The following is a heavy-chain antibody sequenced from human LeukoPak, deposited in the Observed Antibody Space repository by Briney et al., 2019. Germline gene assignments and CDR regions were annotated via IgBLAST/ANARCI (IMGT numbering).Heavy chain of an antibody. J-gene: IGHJ4*02. D-gene: IGHD6-6*01. CDR2: SSSSSSYI. Sequence: GGSLRLSCAASGFTFSSYSMNWVRQAPGKGLEWVSSSSSSSSYIYYADSVKGRFTISRDNAKNSLYLQMNSLRAEDTAVYYCARAIRNSSSSFDYWGQGTLVTVSS. CDR3: ARAIRNSSSSFDY. CDR1: GFTFSSYS. V-gene: IGHV3-21*01.